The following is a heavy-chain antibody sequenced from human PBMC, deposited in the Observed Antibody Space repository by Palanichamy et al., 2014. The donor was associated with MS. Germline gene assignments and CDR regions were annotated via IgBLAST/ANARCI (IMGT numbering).Heavy chain of an antibody. D-gene: IGHD1-1*01. J-gene: IGHJ4*02. CDR3: AKDPGRSRYYFDY. CDR1: GFTFSSYG. CDR2: IRYDGSNK. Sequence: QVQLVESGGGVVQPGGSLRLSCAASGFTFSSYGMHWVRQAPGKGLEWVAFIRYDGSNKYYADSVKGRFTISRDNSKNTLYLQMNSLRAEDTAVYYCAKDPGRSRYYFDYWGQGTLVTVSS. V-gene: IGHV3-30*02.